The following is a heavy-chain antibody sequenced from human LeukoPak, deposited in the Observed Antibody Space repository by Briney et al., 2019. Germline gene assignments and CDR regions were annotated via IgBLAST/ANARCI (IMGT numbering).Heavy chain of an antibody. D-gene: IGHD3-16*01. Sequence: ASVKVSCKPSGYTFTRYYMSWVRQDPGPALEWMGWISAYNGNTNYAQKLQGRITMTTDSSTGTAYMELRSLRSDDTAVYYCARGEIYFDYWGQGTLVTVSS. CDR2: ISAYNGNT. V-gene: IGHV1-18*01. CDR1: GYTFTRYY. CDR3: ARGEIYFDY. J-gene: IGHJ4*02.